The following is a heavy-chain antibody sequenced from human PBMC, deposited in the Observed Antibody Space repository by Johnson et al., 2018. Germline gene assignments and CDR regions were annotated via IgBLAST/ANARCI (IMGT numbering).Heavy chain of an antibody. Sequence: QVQLVESGGGLVKPGGSLRLSCAASGFTFSDYYMSWIRQAPGKGLEWVSYISSSGSTIYYADSLKGRFTISRDNAKNSLYLQMNSLRAEDTAVYYCARALWEPYYYYYYMDVWGKGTTVTVSS. J-gene: IGHJ6*03. CDR3: ARALWEPYYYYYYMDV. CDR1: GFTFSDYY. D-gene: IGHD1-26*01. V-gene: IGHV3-11*04. CDR2: ISSSGSTI.